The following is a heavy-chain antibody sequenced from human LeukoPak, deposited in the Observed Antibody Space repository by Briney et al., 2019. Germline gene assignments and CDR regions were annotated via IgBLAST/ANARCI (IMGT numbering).Heavy chain of an antibody. V-gene: IGHV1-18*01. CDR2: INTYSGDT. Sequence: GASVRVSCKASGYSFTTYGISWVRQAPGQGLEWMGWINTYSGDTIYTHQLQGRLTMTTDTSTSTVYMDLRSLQSDDTALYYCARDFCSGEGCYHALGHWGQGALVTVSS. D-gene: IGHD3-3*01. CDR1: GYSFTTYG. J-gene: IGHJ4*02. CDR3: ARDFCSGEGCYHALGH.